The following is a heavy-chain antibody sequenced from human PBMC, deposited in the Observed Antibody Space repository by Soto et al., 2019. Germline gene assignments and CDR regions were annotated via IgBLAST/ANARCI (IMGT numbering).Heavy chain of an antibody. V-gene: IGHV1-18*01. D-gene: IGHD3-10*01. J-gene: IGHJ4*02. Sequence: QVQLVQSGAEVKKPGASVKVSCKASGYTFTSYGISWVRQAPGQGLEWIGWISTYNGNTKYAQKLQGRVTMTTDTATSTAYMELRSLRSDDTAVFCCAREMVRGVGSDYWGQGTLVTVSS. CDR1: GYTFTSYG. CDR2: ISTYNGNT. CDR3: AREMVRGVGSDY.